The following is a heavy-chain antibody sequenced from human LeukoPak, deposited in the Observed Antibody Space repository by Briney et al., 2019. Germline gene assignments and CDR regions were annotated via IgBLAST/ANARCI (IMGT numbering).Heavy chain of an antibody. D-gene: IGHD5-12*01. CDR3: ARGPSGYHNT. J-gene: IGHJ4*02. V-gene: IGHV3-21*01. CDR2: ISSTSIYI. CDR1: GFTFSSYS. Sequence: GGSLRLSCAASGFTFSSYSMNWVRQAPGKWLEWVSSISSTSIYIFYADSVKGRFTISRDSSKNTLYLQMNSLRAEDTAVYYCARGPSGYHNTGGQGTLVTVSS.